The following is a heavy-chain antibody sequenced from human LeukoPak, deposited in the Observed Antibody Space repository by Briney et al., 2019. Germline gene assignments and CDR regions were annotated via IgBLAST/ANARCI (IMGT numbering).Heavy chain of an antibody. CDR2: IYQSGST. J-gene: IGHJ4*02. Sequence: SETLAVTCSVSGGSISSSNWWSWVRQPPGKGLEWIGEIYQSGSTNYNPTLKSRVTMSVDKSRNQFSLSLTSVTAADTAVYYCARGEQYGSGTVQFDYWGQGALVSASS. D-gene: IGHD3-10*01. V-gene: IGHV4-4*02. CDR1: GGSISSSNW. CDR3: ARGEQYGSGTVQFDY.